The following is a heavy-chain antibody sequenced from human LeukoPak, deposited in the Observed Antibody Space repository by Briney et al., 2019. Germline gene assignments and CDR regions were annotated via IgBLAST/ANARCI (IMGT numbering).Heavy chain of an antibody. Sequence: PSETLSLTCTVSGGSISSYYWSWIRQPPGKGLEWIGYIYYSGSTNYNPSLKSRVTISVDTSKNQFSLKLSSVTAADTAVYYCARNTLGREAFDYWGQGTLVTVSS. J-gene: IGHJ4*02. V-gene: IGHV4-59*01. CDR3: ARNTLGREAFDY. CDR1: GGSISSYY. D-gene: IGHD1-26*01. CDR2: IYYSGST.